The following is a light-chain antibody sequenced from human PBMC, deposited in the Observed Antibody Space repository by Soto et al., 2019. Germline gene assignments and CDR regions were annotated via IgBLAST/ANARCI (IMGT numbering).Light chain of an antibody. CDR1: QSISSW. J-gene: IGKJ3*01. V-gene: IGKV1-5*03. CDR3: QQYNNSPFT. CDR2: KAS. Sequence: DIQMTQSPSTLSASVGDRVTITCRASQSISSWLAWYQQKPGKAPNLLIYKASSLESGVPSRFSGSGSGTEFTIPISSLQPDDVATYYCQQYNNSPFTFGPGTKVDIK.